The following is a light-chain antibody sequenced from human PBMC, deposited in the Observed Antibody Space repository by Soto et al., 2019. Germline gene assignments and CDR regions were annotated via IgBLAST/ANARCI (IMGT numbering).Light chain of an antibody. V-gene: IGKV2-28*01. CDR2: LGS. CDR3: MQALQTPWT. Sequence: DFVMTQSPLSLPVTPGEPASISCTSSQGFLHTNGYTFLDWYVQKPGQSPQLLIYLGSNRASGVTDRFSGSGSGTNFTLKISRVEAEDVGVYYCMQALQTPWTFGQGTKVDIK. J-gene: IGKJ1*01. CDR1: QGFLHTNGYTF.